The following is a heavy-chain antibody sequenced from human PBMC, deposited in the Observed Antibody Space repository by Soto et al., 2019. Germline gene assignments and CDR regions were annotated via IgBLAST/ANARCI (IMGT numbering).Heavy chain of an antibody. CDR3: VRRHVSATGIDWFDP. V-gene: IGHV1-3*01. J-gene: IGHJ5*02. Sequence: GASVKVSCKASGYTFTSYGIHWVRQAPGQRLEWMGWINAANGDTKYSPKFQGRVTITRDTSASTAYMELSSLRSEDTAAYYCVRRHVSATGIDWFDPWGQGTLVTV. CDR1: GYTFTSYG. D-gene: IGHD6-13*01. CDR2: INAANGDT.